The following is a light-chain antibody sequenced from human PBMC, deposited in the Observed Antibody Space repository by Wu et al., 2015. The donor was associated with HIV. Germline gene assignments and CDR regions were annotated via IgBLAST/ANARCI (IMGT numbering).Light chain of an antibody. Sequence: CRASQSVSRNYVAWYQQKPWARLPRLLIYGASSRASGIPDRFSGSGSGTDFTLTISRLEPEDFAVYYCQQYGSSPPRFTFGPGTKVDIK. CDR1: QSVSRNY. J-gene: IGKJ3*01. V-gene: IGKV3-20*01. CDR3: QQYGSSPPRFT. CDR2: GAS.